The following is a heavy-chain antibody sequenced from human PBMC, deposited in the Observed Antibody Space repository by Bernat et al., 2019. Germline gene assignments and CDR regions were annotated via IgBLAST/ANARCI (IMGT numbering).Heavy chain of an antibody. D-gene: IGHD5-18*01. J-gene: IGHJ6*02. CDR1: GGTFSSYA. CDR3: AREQDTAMVFDYYDHGMDV. V-gene: IGHV1-69*04. CDR2: IIPILGIA. Sequence: QVQLVQSGAEVKKPGSSVQVSCKASGGTFSSYAISWVRQAPGQGLEWMGRIIPILGIANYAEKFQGRVTISGDKSTSTADMEVSSLGSEDTAVYYCAREQDTAMVFDYYDHGMDVWGQGTTVTVSS.